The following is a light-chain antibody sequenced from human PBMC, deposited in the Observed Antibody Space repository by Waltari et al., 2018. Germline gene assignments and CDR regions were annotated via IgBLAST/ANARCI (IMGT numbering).Light chain of an antibody. J-gene: IGLJ3*02. CDR2: VYSDGSH. CDR3: QTGGHGTWV. Sequence: QPEKGPRYLVKVYSDGSHSRGNEIPDRFSGSSSGAERYLTISSLQSEDEADYYCQTGGHGTWVFGGGTRLTVL. V-gene: IGLV4-69*01.